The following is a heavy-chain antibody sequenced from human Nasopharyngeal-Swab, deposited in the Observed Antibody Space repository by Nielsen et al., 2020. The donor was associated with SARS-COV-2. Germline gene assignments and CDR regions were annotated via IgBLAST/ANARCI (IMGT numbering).Heavy chain of an antibody. J-gene: IGHJ6*03. Sequence: ASVKVSCKASGYTFTSYGISWVRQAPGQGLEWMGWVNAGNGNTKYSQKFQGRVTITRDTSASTAYMELSSLRSEDTAVYYCARERQLVRVYYYYYMDVWGKGTTVTVSS. V-gene: IGHV1-3*01. CDR2: VNAGNGNT. CDR1: GYTFTSYG. D-gene: IGHD6-6*01. CDR3: ARERQLVRVYYYYYMDV.